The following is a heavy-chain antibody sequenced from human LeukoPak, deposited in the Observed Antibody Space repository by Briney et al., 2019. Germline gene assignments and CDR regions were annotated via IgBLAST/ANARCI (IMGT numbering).Heavy chain of an antibody. CDR2: IKQAGSEN. V-gene: IGHV3-7*01. CDR3: AREADPYDSSGFDY. D-gene: IGHD3-22*01. Sequence: GGSLRLSCSASGFTLSGAASTWVRQAPGKGLEWVADIKQAGSENSYVDSVKGRFTISRDNAKNSLYLQMNSLRAEDTAVYYCAREADPYDSSGFDYWGQGTLVTVSS. CDR1: GFTLSGAA. J-gene: IGHJ4*02.